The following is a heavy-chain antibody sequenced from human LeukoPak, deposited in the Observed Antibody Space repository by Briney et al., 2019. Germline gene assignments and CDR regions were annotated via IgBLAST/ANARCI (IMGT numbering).Heavy chain of an antibody. D-gene: IGHD3-10*01. Sequence: SETLSLTCAVYGGSFSGYYWSWIRQPPGKGLEWIGEINHSGSTNYNPSLKSRVTISVDTSKNQFSLKLSSVTAADTAVYYCAREGGNYYGSGSSPGGWFDPWGQGTLVTVSS. J-gene: IGHJ5*02. CDR3: AREGGNYYGSGSSPGGWFDP. CDR2: INHSGST. V-gene: IGHV4-34*01. CDR1: GGSFSGYY.